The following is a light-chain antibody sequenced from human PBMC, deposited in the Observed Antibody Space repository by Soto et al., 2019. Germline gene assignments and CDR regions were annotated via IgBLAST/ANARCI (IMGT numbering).Light chain of an antibody. CDR3: QHLYGYPRT. CDR1: QGISSY. Sequence: DIQLTQSPSFLSASVGDRVTITCRASQGISSYLAWHQQKPGEAPKLLIYSASTLQAGVPSRFSGSGSGTEFTLTISSLQPEDFANYYCQHLYGYPRTFGPGTKV. J-gene: IGKJ1*01. CDR2: SAS. V-gene: IGKV1-9*01.